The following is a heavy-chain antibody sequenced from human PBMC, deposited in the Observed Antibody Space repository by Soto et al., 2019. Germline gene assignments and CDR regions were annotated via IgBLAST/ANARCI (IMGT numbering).Heavy chain of an antibody. Sequence: VQLVESGGGVVQPGRSLRLSCAASGFTFSSYGMHWVRQAPGKGLEWVAVIWYDGSNKYYADSVKGRFTISRDNSKNTLYLQMNSLRAEDTAVYYCARPPGGYYYYMDVWGKGTTVTVSS. CDR2: IWYDGSNK. J-gene: IGHJ6*03. CDR1: GFTFSSYG. CDR3: ARPPGGYYYYMDV. D-gene: IGHD3-10*01. V-gene: IGHV3-33*01.